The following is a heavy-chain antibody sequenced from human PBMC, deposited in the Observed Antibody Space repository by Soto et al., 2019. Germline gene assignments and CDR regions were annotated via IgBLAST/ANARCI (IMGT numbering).Heavy chain of an antibody. CDR1: GGSFSGYY. V-gene: IGHV4-34*01. CDR2: INHSGST. J-gene: IGHJ6*02. CDR3: ASIAAGRYYYCHYGREG. Sequence: SETLSLTCAVYGGSFSGYYWSWIRQPPGQGLEWIGEINHSGSTNYNPSLKSRVTISVDTSKNQFSLKLSSVTAADTAVYYCASIAAGRYYYCHYGREGCDQLTRVIVSS. D-gene: IGHD6-6*01.